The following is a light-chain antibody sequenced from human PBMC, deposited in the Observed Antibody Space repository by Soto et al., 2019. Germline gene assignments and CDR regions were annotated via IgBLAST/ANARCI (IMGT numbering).Light chain of an antibody. CDR2: AAS. CDR3: QQYGSSPWT. Sequence: EIVMTQSAATVSVYPGERATLSCRASQSVSSNLAWYQQKPGQAPRLLIYAASRRATGIPDRFSGSGSGTDFTLTISRLEPEDFAVYYCQQYGSSPWTFGQGTNV. CDR1: QSVSSN. V-gene: IGKV3-20*01. J-gene: IGKJ1*01.